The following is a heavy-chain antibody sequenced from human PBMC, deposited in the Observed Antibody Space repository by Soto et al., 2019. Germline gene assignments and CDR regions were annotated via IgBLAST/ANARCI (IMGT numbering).Heavy chain of an antibody. CDR2: ISYDGSNK. CDR1: GFTFSSYG. CDR3: AKVMGGAYYDFWSGYFPGYYYSYGMDV. D-gene: IGHD3-3*01. J-gene: IGHJ6*02. V-gene: IGHV3-30*18. Sequence: QVQLVESGGGVVQPGRSLRLSCAASGFTFSSYGMHWVRQAPGKGLEWVAVISYDGSNKYYADSVKGRFTISRDNSKNTLYLQMNSLRAEDTAVYYCAKVMGGAYYDFWSGYFPGYYYSYGMDVWGQGTTVTVSS.